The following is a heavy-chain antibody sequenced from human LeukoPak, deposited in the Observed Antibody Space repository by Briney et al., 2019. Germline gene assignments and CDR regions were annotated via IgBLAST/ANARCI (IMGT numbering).Heavy chain of an antibody. V-gene: IGHV4-59*01. J-gene: IGHJ4*02. CDR2: IYYSGST. D-gene: IGHD1-7*01. CDR1: GGSISSYY. Sequence: SETLSLTCTVSGGSISSYYWSWIRQPPGKGLEWIGYIYYSGSTNCNPSLKSRVTISVDTSKNQFSLKLSSVTAADTAVYYCARDGSDGITGTTGFDYWGQGTLVTVSS. CDR3: ARDGSDGITGTTGFDY.